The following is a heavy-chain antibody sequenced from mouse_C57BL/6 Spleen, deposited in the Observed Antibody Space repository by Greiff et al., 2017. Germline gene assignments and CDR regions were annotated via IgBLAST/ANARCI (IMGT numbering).Heavy chain of an antibody. CDR3: ARKWDYDRVFAY. D-gene: IGHD2-4*01. CDR2: ILPGSGST. CDR1: GYTFTGYW. J-gene: IGHJ3*01. Sequence: QVQLMQSGAELMKPGASVKLSCKATGYTFTGYWIEWVKQRTGNGLEWLGEILPGSGSTNYNEKFKGKATLTADTSSNTAYMQLSSLTTEDSAIYYCARKWDYDRVFAYWGQGTLVTVSA. V-gene: IGHV1-9*01.